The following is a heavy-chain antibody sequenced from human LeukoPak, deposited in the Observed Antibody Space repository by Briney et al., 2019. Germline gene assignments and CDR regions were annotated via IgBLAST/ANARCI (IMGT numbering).Heavy chain of an antibody. J-gene: IGHJ4*02. D-gene: IGHD2-2*01. CDR3: ARGFVVVPAAIAY. V-gene: IGHV1-3*01. CDR2: INAGNGNT. CDR1: GHTFTSYA. Sequence: SEKVSCKASGHTFTSYAMHWASHDPGQRLEWMGWINAGNGNTKYTQKFESRATITRDKSASTAYMEVNSLRSEDTAVYYCARGFVVVPAAIAYWGQGTLVTVSS.